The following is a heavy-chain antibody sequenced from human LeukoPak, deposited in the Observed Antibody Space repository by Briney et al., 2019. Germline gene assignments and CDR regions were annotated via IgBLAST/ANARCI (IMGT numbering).Heavy chain of an antibody. Sequence: SVKVSCKASGGTFSSYAISWVRQAPGQGLEWMGGIIPIFGTANYAQKFQGRVTITTDESTSTAYMELSSLRSEDTAVYYCASLNSIAAAGTSFDYWGQGTLVTVSS. D-gene: IGHD6-13*01. J-gene: IGHJ4*02. CDR1: GGTFSSYA. CDR3: ASLNSIAAAGTSFDY. CDR2: IIPIFGTA. V-gene: IGHV1-69*05.